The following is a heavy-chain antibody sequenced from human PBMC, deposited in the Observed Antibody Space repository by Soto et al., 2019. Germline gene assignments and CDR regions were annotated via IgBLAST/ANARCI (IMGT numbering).Heavy chain of an antibody. CDR2: IYYSGST. J-gene: IGHJ4*02. V-gene: IGHV4-59*01. CDR1: GGSISSYY. CDR3: ARGLYDFWSGYLDY. Sequence: SEPLSLTCTVSGGSISSYYWSWIRQPPGKGLKWIGYIYYSGSTNYNPSLKSRVTISVDTSKNQFSLKLSSVTAADTAVYYCARGLYDFWSGYLDYWGQGTLVTVSS. D-gene: IGHD3-3*01.